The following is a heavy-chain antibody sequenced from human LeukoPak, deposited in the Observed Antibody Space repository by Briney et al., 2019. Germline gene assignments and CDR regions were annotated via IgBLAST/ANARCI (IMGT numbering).Heavy chain of an antibody. CDR2: IKQDGSEK. J-gene: IGHJ4*02. CDR3: ARDNYYDSSGYYYAFDY. D-gene: IGHD3-22*01. Sequence: PGGSLRLSCAASGFTFSSYWMSWVRQAPGKGLEWVANIKQDGSEKYYVDSVKGRFTISRDNAKNSLYLQMNSLRAEDTAVCYCARDNYYDSSGYYYAFDYWGQGTLVTVSS. V-gene: IGHV3-7*03. CDR1: GFTFSSYW.